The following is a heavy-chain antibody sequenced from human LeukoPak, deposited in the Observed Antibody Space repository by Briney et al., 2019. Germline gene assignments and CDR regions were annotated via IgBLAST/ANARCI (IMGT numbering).Heavy chain of an antibody. CDR1: GVSISRFY. J-gene: IGHJ4*02. V-gene: IGHV4-4*09. CDR2: IYSGVPT. D-gene: IGHD1-1*01. Sequence: PSETLSLICTTSGVSISRFYWSWVRQPPGKGLEWIGNIYSGVPTYFNPSLKSRVIISVDTSKNQFSLNLTSVTAADTAMYYCVQTTGWPGFDYWGQGILVTVSS. CDR3: VQTTGWPGFDY.